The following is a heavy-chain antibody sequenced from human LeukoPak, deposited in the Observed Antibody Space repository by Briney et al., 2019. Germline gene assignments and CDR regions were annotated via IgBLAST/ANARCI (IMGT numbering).Heavy chain of an antibody. CDR1: GGSISSYY. CDR2: FYYSGST. Sequence: SETLSLTCTVSGGSISSYYWSWIRQPPGKGLEWIGYFYYSGSTNYNPSLKGRVTISEDTSKNQFSLRLSSVTAADTAVYYCASVGEYYYGSGSLVNWGQGTLVTVSS. V-gene: IGHV4-59*01. CDR3: ASVGEYYYGSGSLVN. D-gene: IGHD3-10*01. J-gene: IGHJ4*02.